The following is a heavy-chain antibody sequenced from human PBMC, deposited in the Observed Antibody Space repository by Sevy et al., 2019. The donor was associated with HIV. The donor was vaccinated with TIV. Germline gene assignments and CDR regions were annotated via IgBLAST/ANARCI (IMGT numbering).Heavy chain of an antibody. CDR2: IWYDGSNK. J-gene: IGHJ4*02. Sequence: GGSLRLSCAASGFTFSSYGMHWVRQAPGKGLEWVAVIWYDGSNKYYADSVKGRFTISRDNSKNTLYLQMNSLRAEDTAVYYCARDSRDIVVVVAATERGAYLDYRGQGTLVTVSS. V-gene: IGHV3-33*01. D-gene: IGHD2-15*01. CDR1: GFTFSSYG. CDR3: ARDSRDIVVVVAATERGAYLDY.